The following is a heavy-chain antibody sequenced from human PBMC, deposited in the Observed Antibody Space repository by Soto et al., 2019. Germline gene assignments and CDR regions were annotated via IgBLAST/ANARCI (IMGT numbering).Heavy chain of an antibody. CDR2: INACGGNT. CDR3: AREGRGGYCSGGSCAPDYYYGMDV. J-gene: IGHJ6*02. Sequence: ASVKVSCKASGYTFTSYGISWVRQAPGQGLEWMGWINACGGNTNYAQKFQGRVTMTTDTSTSTVYMELSSLRSEDTAVYYCAREGRGGYCSGGSCAPDYYYGMDVWGQGTTVTVSS. V-gene: IGHV1-18*01. D-gene: IGHD2-15*01. CDR1: GYTFTSYG.